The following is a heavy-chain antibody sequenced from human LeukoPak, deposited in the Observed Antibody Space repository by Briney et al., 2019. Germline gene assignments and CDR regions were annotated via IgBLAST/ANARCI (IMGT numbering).Heavy chain of an antibody. Sequence: GGSLRLSCAVSGITFSTYWMHWVRQVPGKGLVWVSRINSDGSSTSYADSVKGRFTISRDNAKNSLYLQMNSLRAEDTALYYCAKDLYGDYVFWFDPWGQGTLVTVSS. CDR3: AKDLYGDYVFWFDP. D-gene: IGHD4-17*01. CDR1: GITFSTYW. J-gene: IGHJ5*02. V-gene: IGHV3-74*01. CDR2: INSDGSST.